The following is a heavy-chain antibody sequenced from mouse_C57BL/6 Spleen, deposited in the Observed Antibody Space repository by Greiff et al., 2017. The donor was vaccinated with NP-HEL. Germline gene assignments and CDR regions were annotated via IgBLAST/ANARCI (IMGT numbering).Heavy chain of an antibody. J-gene: IGHJ4*01. CDR2: IYPGDGDT. V-gene: IGHV1-82*01. D-gene: IGHD2-12*01. Sequence: QVQLQQSGPELVKPGASVKISCKASGYAFSSSWMNWVKQRPGKGLEWIGRIYPGDGDTNYNGKFKGKATLTADKSSSTAYMQLSSLTSEDSAVYFCAREEEYDGGGYAMDYWGQGTSVTVSS. CDR1: GYAFSSSW. CDR3: AREEEYDGGGYAMDY.